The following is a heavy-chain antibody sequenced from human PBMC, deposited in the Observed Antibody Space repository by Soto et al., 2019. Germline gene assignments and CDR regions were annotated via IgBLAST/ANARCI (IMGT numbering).Heavy chain of an antibody. Sequence: GESLKISCKASGYSFTTYWIAWVRQMPGKGLEWMGIINPGDSDIRYSPSFQGQVTISADNSISTAYLQWSSLKASDTAMYYCARHEQFYYYSYAMDVWGQRTAVTVSS. CDR1: GYSFTTYW. V-gene: IGHV5-51*01. J-gene: IGHJ6*02. CDR2: INPGDSDI. CDR3: ARHEQFYYYSYAMDV. D-gene: IGHD4-4*01.